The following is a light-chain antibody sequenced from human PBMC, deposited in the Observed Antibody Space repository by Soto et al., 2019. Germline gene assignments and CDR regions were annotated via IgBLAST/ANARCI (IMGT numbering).Light chain of an antibody. CDR2: GAS. CDR1: QSVTXSY. Sequence: EIVLTQSPGTLSLSPGERATLSCRASQSVTXSYLAWYQQKPGQAPRLLIYGASSRATGIPDRFSGSGSGTDFTLIISRLEPEDFAVYYCQQYGSSRAFGQGTKVEIK. V-gene: IGKV3-20*01. CDR3: QQYGSSRA. J-gene: IGKJ1*01.